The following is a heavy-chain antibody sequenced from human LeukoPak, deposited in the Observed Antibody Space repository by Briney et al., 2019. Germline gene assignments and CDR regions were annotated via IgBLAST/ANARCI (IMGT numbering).Heavy chain of an antibody. V-gene: IGHV3-9*01. Sequence: GGSLRLSCAASGFTFDDYAMHWVRQAPGKGLEWVSGISWNSGSIGYADSVKGRFTISRDNAKNSLYLQMNSLRAEDTAVYYCARVGNWNDRGDYWGQGTLVTVSS. CDR1: GFTFDDYA. J-gene: IGHJ4*02. D-gene: IGHD1-1*01. CDR2: ISWNSGSI. CDR3: ARVGNWNDRGDY.